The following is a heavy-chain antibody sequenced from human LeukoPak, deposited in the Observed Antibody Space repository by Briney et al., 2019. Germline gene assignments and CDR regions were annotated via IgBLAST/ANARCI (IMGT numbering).Heavy chain of an antibody. CDR3: ARVCDSSGYYHTDY. D-gene: IGHD3-22*01. J-gene: IGHJ4*02. CDR2: IYYSGST. CDR1: GGSISSSSYY. Sequence: SETLSLTCTVSGGSISSSSYYWGWIRQPPGKGLEWIGSIYYSGSTYYNPSLKSRVTISVDTSKNQFSLKLSSVTAADTAVYYCARVCDSSGYYHTDYWGQGTLVTVSS. V-gene: IGHV4-39*07.